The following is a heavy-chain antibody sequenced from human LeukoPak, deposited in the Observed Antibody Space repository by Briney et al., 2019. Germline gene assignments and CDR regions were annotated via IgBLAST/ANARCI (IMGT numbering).Heavy chain of an antibody. V-gene: IGHV4-61*02. CDR1: GYSISSGYY. J-gene: IGHJ6*03. CDR2: IYTSGST. Sequence: SETLSLTCTVSGYSISSGYYWSWIRQPAGKGLEWIGRIYTSGSTNYNPSLKSRVTISVDTSKNQFSLKLSSVTAADTAVYYCARLTGAYYYYYMDVWGKGTTVTVSS. D-gene: IGHD1-14*01. CDR3: ARLTGAYYYYYMDV.